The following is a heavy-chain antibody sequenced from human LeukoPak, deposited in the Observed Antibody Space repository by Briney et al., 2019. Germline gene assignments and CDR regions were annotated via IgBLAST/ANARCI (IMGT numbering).Heavy chain of an antibody. V-gene: IGHV3-53*01. Sequence: GGSLRLSCAASGFTVSSNYMSWVRQAPGEGLEWVSVIYSGGSTYYADSVKGRFTISRDNSKNTLYLQMNSLRAEDTAVYYCARVWRRTHFDYWGQGTLVTVSS. CDR2: IYSGGST. J-gene: IGHJ4*02. CDR1: GFTVSSNY. D-gene: IGHD3-10*01. CDR3: ARVWRRTHFDY.